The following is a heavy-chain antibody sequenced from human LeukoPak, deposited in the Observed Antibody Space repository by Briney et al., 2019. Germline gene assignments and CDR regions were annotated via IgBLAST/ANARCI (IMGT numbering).Heavy chain of an antibody. CDR1: GYTFTDYY. J-gene: IGHJ4*02. Sequence: ASVKVSCKVSGYTFTDYYMHWVKQAPGKGLEWMGLVDPEDGETIYAEKFQGRVTITADTSTDTAYMELSSLRSEDTAVYYCATGSRFLEWLPIYWGQGTLVTVSS. V-gene: IGHV1-69-2*01. CDR3: ATGSRFLEWLPIY. D-gene: IGHD3-3*01. CDR2: VDPEDGET.